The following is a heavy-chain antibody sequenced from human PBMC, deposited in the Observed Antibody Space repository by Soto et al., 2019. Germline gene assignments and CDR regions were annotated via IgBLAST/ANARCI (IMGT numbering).Heavy chain of an antibody. CDR3: ARGGSITIFGVVINNWFDP. Sequence: LSLTCAVYGGSFSGYYWSWIRQPPGKGLEWIGEINHSGSTNYNPSLKSRVTISVDTSKNQFSLKLSSVTAADTAVYYCARGGSITIFGVVINNWFDPWGQGTLVTVSS. D-gene: IGHD3-3*01. CDR2: INHSGST. V-gene: IGHV4-34*01. CDR1: GGSFSGYY. J-gene: IGHJ5*02.